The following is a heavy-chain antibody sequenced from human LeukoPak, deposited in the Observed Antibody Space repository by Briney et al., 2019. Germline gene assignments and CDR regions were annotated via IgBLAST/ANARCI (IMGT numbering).Heavy chain of an antibody. CDR3: ARLGVLGYYDILTGYLYFDY. J-gene: IGHJ4*02. V-gene: IGHV5-51*01. CDR1: GYSFTSYW. D-gene: IGHD3-9*01. CDR2: IYPGDSDT. Sequence: GESLKISCKGSGYSFTSYWIGWVRQMPGKGLEWMGIIYPGDSDTRYSPSFQGQVTISADKSISTAYLQWSSLKASDTAMYYCARLGVLGYYDILTGYLYFDYWGQGTLVTVSS.